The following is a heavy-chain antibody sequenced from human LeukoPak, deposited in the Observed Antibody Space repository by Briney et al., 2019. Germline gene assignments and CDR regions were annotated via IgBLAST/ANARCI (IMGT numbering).Heavy chain of an antibody. V-gene: IGHV4-34*01. J-gene: IGHJ3*02. CDR3: ARGPRYFDI. CDR2: INHSGST. Sequence: SETLSLTCAVYGGSFNGYYWSWIRQPPGKGLEWIGEINHSGSTNYNPSLKSRVTISVDTSKNQFSLKLSSVTAADTAVYYCARGPRYFDIWGQGTMVTVSS. D-gene: IGHD3-9*01. CDR1: GGSFNGYY.